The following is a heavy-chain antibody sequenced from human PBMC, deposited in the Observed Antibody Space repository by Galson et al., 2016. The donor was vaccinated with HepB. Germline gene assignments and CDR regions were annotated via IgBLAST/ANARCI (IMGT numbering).Heavy chain of an antibody. CDR2: IYTSGDT. Sequence: SLRLSCAVSGISIGGNYMSWVRQAPGKGLEWVSLIYTSGDTNHADSVKGRFTISRHTSENTLYLQMDSLRAEDTAIYYCARGPNLDSWGQGTPVTVSS. V-gene: IGHV3-53*04. D-gene: IGHD2-8*01. J-gene: IGHJ4*02. CDR3: ARGPNLDS. CDR1: GISIGGNY.